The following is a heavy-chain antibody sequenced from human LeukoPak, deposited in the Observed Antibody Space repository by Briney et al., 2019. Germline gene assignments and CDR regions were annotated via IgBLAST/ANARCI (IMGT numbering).Heavy chain of an antibody. CDR1: GGTFSSYA. D-gene: IGHD3-10*01. V-gene: IGHV1-69*06. Sequence: SVKVSCKASGGTFSSYAISWVRQAPGQGLEWMGGIIPIFGTANYAQKFQGRVTITADKSTSTAYMELSSLRSDDTAVYYCAMGPGFSYFDYWGQGTLVTVSS. J-gene: IGHJ4*02. CDR2: IIPIFGTA. CDR3: AMGPGFSYFDY.